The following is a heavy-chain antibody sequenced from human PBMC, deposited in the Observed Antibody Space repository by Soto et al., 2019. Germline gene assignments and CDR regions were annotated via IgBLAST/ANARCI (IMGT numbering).Heavy chain of an antibody. J-gene: IGHJ6*02. CDR1: GFTFSSYV. V-gene: IGHV3-30*02. CDR3: AKDRGRYSEGMDV. Sequence: PGGSLSLSCAASGFTFSSYVMHWVRQAPGKGLEWVALIWSDGSDKYYTDSVKGRFTISRDNAKKSLYLQMNSLRAEDTALYYCAKDRGRYSEGMDVWGQGTTVTVSS. D-gene: IGHD1-26*01. CDR2: IWSDGSDK.